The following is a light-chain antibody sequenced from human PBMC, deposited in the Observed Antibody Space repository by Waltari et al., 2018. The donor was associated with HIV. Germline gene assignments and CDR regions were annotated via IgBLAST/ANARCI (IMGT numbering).Light chain of an antibody. Sequence: QSALTQPPSASGSPGQSVAISCTGSSNDFGTYNFVSWYQHHPGKAPKLLIYDVTRRPPGIPDRFSGTKSGYTASLTVSDLQVEDEADYYCVSYTEKDTFLLFGGGTKLAV. V-gene: IGLV2-8*01. CDR3: VSYTEKDTFLL. J-gene: IGLJ2*01. CDR2: DVT. CDR1: SNDFGTYNF.